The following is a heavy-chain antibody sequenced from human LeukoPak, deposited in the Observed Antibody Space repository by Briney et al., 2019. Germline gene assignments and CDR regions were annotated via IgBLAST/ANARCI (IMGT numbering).Heavy chain of an antibody. J-gene: IGHJ4*03. V-gene: IGHV3-33*06. CDR2: IWYDGSNK. CDR1: GLTFSSYG. D-gene: IGHD1-26*01. Sequence: PGGSLRLSCAASGLTFSSYGMHWVRQAPGKGLEWVAVIWYDGSNKYYADSVKGRFTISRDNSKSMLYLQMDGLRAEDTAIYFCTKDVQVGPTRGFFDFWGQGTLVTVSS. CDR3: TKDVQVGPTRGFFDF.